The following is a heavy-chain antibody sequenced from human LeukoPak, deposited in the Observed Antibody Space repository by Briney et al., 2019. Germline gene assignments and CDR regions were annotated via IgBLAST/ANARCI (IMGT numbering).Heavy chain of an antibody. J-gene: IGHJ5*02. CDR2: IYYGGST. Sequence: SETLSLTCTVSGDSISNSRYYWGWIRQPPGKGLDWIASIYYGGSTFYNPSLKSRVTISVDTSKNQFSLTLSSVTAADTAVYYCARLVLGSSSWYWFDPWGQGTLVTVSS. D-gene: IGHD6-13*01. CDR3: ARLVLGSSSWYWFDP. CDR1: GDSISNSRYY. V-gene: IGHV4-39*01.